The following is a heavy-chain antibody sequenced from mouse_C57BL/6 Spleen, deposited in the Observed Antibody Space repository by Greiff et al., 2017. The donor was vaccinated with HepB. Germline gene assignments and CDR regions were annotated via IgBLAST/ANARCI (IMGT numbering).Heavy chain of an antibody. Sequence: EVQVVESGGGLVKPGGSLKLSCAASGFTFSSYAMSWVRQTPEKRLEWVATISDGGSYTYYPDNVKGRFTISRDNAKNNLYLQMSHLKSEDTAMYYCARVGGPYFDDWGQGTTLTVSS. CDR3: ARVGGPYFDD. J-gene: IGHJ2*01. D-gene: IGHD1-1*02. CDR1: GFTFSSYA. CDR2: ISDGGSYT. V-gene: IGHV5-4*01.